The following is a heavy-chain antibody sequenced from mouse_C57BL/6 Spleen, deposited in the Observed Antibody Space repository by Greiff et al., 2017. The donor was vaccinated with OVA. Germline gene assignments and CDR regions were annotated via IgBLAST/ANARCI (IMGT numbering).Heavy chain of an antibody. Sequence: QVQLQQPGAELVKPGASVKLSCKASGYTFTSYWMHWVKQRPGRGLEWIGRIDPNSGGTKYNEKFKSEATLTVDKPSSTAYMQLSSLTSEDSAVYYCARSEGYGYDGAWFAYWGQGTLVTVSA. CDR2: IDPNSGGT. J-gene: IGHJ3*01. CDR1: GYTFTSYW. V-gene: IGHV1-72*01. D-gene: IGHD2-2*01. CDR3: ARSEGYGYDGAWFAY.